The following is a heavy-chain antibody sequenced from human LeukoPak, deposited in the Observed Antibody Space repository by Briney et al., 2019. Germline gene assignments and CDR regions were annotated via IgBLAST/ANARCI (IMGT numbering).Heavy chain of an antibody. D-gene: IGHD2-21*01. CDR3: ARSRGYCGGEAQCDFTY. CDR1: GFTFSTYS. CDR2: ITSSSSTM. V-gene: IGHV3-48*01. Sequence: GGSLRLSCAASGFTFSTYSMNWVRQAPGKGLEWVSYITSSSSTMFYADSVKGRFTISRDNAENSMYLQMNNLRVEDTAVYYCARSRGYCGGEAQCDFTYWGQGTLVTVSS. J-gene: IGHJ4*02.